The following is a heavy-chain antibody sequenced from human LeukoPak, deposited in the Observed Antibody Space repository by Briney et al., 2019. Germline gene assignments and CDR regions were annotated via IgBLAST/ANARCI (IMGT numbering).Heavy chain of an antibody. Sequence: ASVKVSCKSSGYTFNTYYMHWVRQAPGQGLEWMGWINPNSGATAYAPRFQGRVTMTRLTSISTVYMELTMLRSDDTAVYYCARDGPYGSGSQDYWGQGTLVTVSS. V-gene: IGHV1-2*02. J-gene: IGHJ4*02. CDR1: GYTFNTYY. CDR2: INPNSGAT. D-gene: IGHD3-10*01. CDR3: ARDGPYGSGSQDY.